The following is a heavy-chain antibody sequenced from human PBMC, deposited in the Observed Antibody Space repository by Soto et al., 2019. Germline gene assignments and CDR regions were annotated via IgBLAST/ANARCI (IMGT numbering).Heavy chain of an antibody. CDR2: INAGNGNT. CDR1: GYPFTSYA. V-gene: IGHV1-3*01. D-gene: IGHD6-13*01. CDR3: AGVGAAAGPYYFDY. Sequence: QVQLVQSGAEVKKPGASVKVSCKASGYPFTSYAMHLVRQAPGQSREWMGWINAGNGNTKYSQKFLGRVTITRDTSASTAYMELSSLRSEDTAVYYCAGVGAAAGPYYFDYWGQGTLVSASS. J-gene: IGHJ4*02.